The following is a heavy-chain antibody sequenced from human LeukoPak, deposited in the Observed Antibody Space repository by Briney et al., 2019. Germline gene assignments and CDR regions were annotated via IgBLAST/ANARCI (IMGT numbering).Heavy chain of an antibody. CDR2: ISYDGSNK. CDR3: ARDPDYGYYYYGMDV. Sequence: GGSLRLSCAASGFTFSSYAMHWVRQAPGKGLEWVAVISYDGSNKYYADSVKGRFTISRDNSKNTLYLQMNSLRAEDTAVYYCARDPDYGYYYYGMDVWGQGTTVTVSS. CDR1: GFTFSSYA. D-gene: IGHD3-10*01. V-gene: IGHV3-30-3*01. J-gene: IGHJ6*02.